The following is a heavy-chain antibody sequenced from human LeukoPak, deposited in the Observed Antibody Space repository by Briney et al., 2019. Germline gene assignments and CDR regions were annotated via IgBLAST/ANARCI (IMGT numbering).Heavy chain of an antibody. CDR3: AKAYYSSGWFPGDY. CDR2: ISESGSGT. V-gene: IGHV3-23*01. D-gene: IGHD6-19*01. J-gene: IGHJ4*02. Sequence: PGGSLRLSCAVSGLTFSRYAMSWVRQAPGKGLEWVSAISESGSGTYYADSVKGRFTISRDNSKDTLSLQMNSLRAEDTAVYYCAKAYYSSGWFPGDYWGQGTLVTVSS. CDR1: GLTFSRYA.